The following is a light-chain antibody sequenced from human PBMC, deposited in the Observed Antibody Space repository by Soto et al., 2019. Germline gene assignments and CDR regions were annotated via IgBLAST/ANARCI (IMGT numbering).Light chain of an antibody. CDR2: DVS. J-gene: IGLJ1*01. Sequence: SVLAPPASLSGSPGQSINISCPGNSSDVGGYNYVSWYQQHPGKAPKFMIYDVSNRPSGVSNRFSGSKSGNTASLTISGLQAEDEADYYCSSYTTSNTRQIVFGTGTKVTVL. CDR1: SSDVGGYNY. V-gene: IGLV2-14*01. CDR3: SSYTTSNTRQIV.